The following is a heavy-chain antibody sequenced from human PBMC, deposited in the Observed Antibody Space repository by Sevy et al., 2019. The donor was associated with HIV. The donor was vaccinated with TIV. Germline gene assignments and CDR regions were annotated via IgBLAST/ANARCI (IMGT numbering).Heavy chain of an antibody. Sequence: SETLSLTCTVSGGFVTSTSYYWAWIRQSPGKGLEWIGSIYNSGSTYYHPSLKSRVTISVHTSKNQFSLKLSSVTAADTAVYYCARRYCSSTSCYVPGYYGMDVWGQGTTVTVSS. CDR3: ARRYCSSTSCYVPGYYGMDV. J-gene: IGHJ6*02. D-gene: IGHD2-2*01. CDR2: IYNSGST. CDR1: GGFVTSTSYY. V-gene: IGHV4-39*01.